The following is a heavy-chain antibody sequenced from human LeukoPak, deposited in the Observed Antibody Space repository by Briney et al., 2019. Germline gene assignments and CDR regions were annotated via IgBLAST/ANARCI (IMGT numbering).Heavy chain of an antibody. CDR1: GGSISSYY. D-gene: IGHD3-22*01. V-gene: IGHV4-59*01. CDR3: AREGIGYYDSSGYYLGRWFDP. CDR2: IYYSGST. J-gene: IGHJ5*02. Sequence: ASETLSLTCTVSGGSISSYYWSWIRQPPGKGLEWIGYIYYSGSTNYNPSLKSRVTISVDTSKNQFSLKLSSVTAADTAVYYCAREGIGYYDSSGYYLGRWFDPWGQGTLVTVSS.